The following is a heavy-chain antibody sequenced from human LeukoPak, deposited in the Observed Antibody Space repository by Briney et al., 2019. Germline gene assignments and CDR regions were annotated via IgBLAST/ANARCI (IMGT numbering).Heavy chain of an antibody. CDR1: GGSFSGYY. V-gene: IGHV4-34*01. CDR3: ARGKDWYYFDY. Sequence: PSETLSLTCAVYGGSFSGYYWSWIRQPPGKGLEWIGEINHSGSTNYNPSLKSRVTISVDTSKNQFSLKLSSVTAADTAVYYCARGKDWYYFDYWGQGTLVTVSS. CDR2: INHSGST. J-gene: IGHJ4*02. D-gene: IGHD2-21*01.